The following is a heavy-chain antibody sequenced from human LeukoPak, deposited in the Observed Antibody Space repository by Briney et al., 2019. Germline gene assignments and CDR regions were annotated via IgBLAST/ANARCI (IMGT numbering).Heavy chain of an antibody. CDR1: GGSINSYY. Sequence: SETLSLTCTVSGGSINSYYWSWIPQPPGKGLEWLGYIYYSGSTNYNPSLKSRVTISVDTSKNQFSLKLSSVTAADTAVYYCARQWELRGWFDPWGQGTLVTVSS. CDR2: IYYSGST. J-gene: IGHJ5*02. CDR3: ARQWELRGWFDP. V-gene: IGHV4-59*08. D-gene: IGHD1-26*01.